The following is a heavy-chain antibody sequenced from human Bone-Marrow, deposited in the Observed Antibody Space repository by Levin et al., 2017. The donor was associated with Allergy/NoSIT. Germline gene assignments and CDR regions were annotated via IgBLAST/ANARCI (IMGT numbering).Heavy chain of an antibody. V-gene: IGHV3-11*01. J-gene: IGHJ6*02. CDR1: GFTFSDYY. Sequence: SCAASGFTFSDYYMSWIRQAPGKGLEWVSYISSSGSTIYYADSVKGRFTISRDNAKNSLYLQMNSLRAEDTAVYYCARGPVATIFGVVISDPPEPGMDVWGQGTTVTVSS. CDR2: ISSSGSTI. D-gene: IGHD3-3*01. CDR3: ARGPVATIFGVVISDPPEPGMDV.